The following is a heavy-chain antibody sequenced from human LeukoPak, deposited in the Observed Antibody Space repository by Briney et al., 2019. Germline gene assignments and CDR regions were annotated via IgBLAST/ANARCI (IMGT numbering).Heavy chain of an antibody. CDR1: GGSISNRSYY. Sequence: SETLSLTCTVSGGSISNRSYYWGWIRQPPGKGLEWIGKISDSGNTYYSPSFRSRVTISIDTSKNQFSLKLSSVTATDTAVYYCARGEKVLEYFDYWGQGTLVTVSS. CDR3: ARGEKVLEYFDY. CDR2: ISDSGNT. J-gene: IGHJ4*02. V-gene: IGHV4-39*01. D-gene: IGHD3-16*01.